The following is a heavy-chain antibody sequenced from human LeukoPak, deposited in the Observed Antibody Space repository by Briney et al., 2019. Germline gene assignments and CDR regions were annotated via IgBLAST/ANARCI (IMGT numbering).Heavy chain of an antibody. CDR1: DESFSGYY. CDR2: INHSGST. Sequence: SETLSLTCAVYDESFSGYYWSWIRQPPGKGLEWIGEINHSGSTNYNPSLKSRVTISVDTSKNQFSLKLSSVTAADTAVYYCARGPKVLRITMIVVVPTGNFDYWGQGTLVTVSS. D-gene: IGHD3-22*01. CDR3: ARGPKVLRITMIVVVPTGNFDY. J-gene: IGHJ4*02. V-gene: IGHV4-34*01.